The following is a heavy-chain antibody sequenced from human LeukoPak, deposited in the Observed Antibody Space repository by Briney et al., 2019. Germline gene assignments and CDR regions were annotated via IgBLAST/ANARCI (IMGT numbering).Heavy chain of an antibody. V-gene: IGHV3-7*01. J-gene: IGHJ5*02. Sequence: PGGSLRLSCAASGFTFSSYWMSWVRQAPGKGLEWVANIKQDGSEKYYVDSVKGRFTISRDNAKNSLYLQMNSLRAEDTAVYYCARDTVEGWLRLNWFDPWGQGTLVTVSS. D-gene: IGHD5-12*01. CDR3: ARDTVEGWLRLNWFDP. CDR1: GFTFSSYW. CDR2: IKQDGSEK.